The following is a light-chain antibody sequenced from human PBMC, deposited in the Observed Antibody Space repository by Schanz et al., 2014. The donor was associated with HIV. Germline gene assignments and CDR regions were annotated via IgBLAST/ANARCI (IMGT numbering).Light chain of an antibody. J-gene: IGLJ3*02. CDR2: EVS. V-gene: IGLV2-18*02. CDR1: SSDVGNYDR. Sequence: QSALTQPPSVSGSPGQSVTISCTGTSSDVGNYDRVSWYQQPPGTAPKLMIYEVSNRPSGVPDRFSGSKSGNTASLTISGLQADDEADYYCSSYAATSNVLFGGGTKLTVL. CDR3: SSYAATSNVL.